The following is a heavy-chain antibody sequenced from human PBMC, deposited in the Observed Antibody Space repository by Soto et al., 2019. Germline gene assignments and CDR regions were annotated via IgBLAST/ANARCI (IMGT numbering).Heavy chain of an antibody. Sequence: PGGSLRLSCAASGFTFSSYEMNWVRQAPGKGLEWVSYISSGGSTIYSADSVKGRFTISRDNAENSLYLQLNSLRAEDTAVYYCARASALDQWGQGTLVTVSS. V-gene: IGHV3-48*03. CDR3: ARASALDQ. CDR2: ISSGGSTI. CDR1: GFTFSSYE. J-gene: IGHJ5*02.